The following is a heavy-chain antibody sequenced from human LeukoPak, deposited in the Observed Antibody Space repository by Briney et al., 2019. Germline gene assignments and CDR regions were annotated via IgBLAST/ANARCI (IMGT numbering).Heavy chain of an antibody. Sequence: PGGSLRLSCAASGFTFSDYYMSWIRQAPGKGLEWVGRSRNKANSYTTEYAASVKGRFIISRDDSKNSLYLQMNSLKTEDTAMYYCVRSFCSGGYCYSDYWGQGTLVTVSS. CDR1: GFTFSDYY. D-gene: IGHD2-21*01. V-gene: IGHV3-72*01. J-gene: IGHJ4*02. CDR2: SRNKANSYTT. CDR3: VRSFCSGGYCYSDY.